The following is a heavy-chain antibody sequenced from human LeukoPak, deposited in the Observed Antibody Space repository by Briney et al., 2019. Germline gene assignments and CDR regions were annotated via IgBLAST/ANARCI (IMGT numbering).Heavy chain of an antibody. CDR2: IMQDGSEK. CDR1: GFSFSTYW. J-gene: IGHJ3*02. D-gene: IGHD6-13*01. V-gene: IGHV3-7*01. Sequence: GGSLRLSCVGSGFSFSTYWMSWARQAPGKGLEWVANIMQDGSEKNYVDSVKGRFTISRDNARNSLYLQMNSLRAEDTAVYYCAREVYSSSRPADAFDIWGQGTVVTVSS. CDR3: AREVYSSSRPADAFDI.